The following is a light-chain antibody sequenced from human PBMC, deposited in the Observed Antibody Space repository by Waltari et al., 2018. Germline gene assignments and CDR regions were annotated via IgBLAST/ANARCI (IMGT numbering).Light chain of an antibody. CDR3: SSYTSSSTL. CDR1: SSDVGGYHY. CDR2: DVS. V-gene: IGLV2-14*01. Sequence: QSALTQPASVSGSPGQSITISCTGTSSDVGGYHYVSWYQQHPGKAPKLMIYDVSKRPSGVSNRFSGSKSGNTASLTISGLQAEDEADYYCSSYTSSSTLFGTGTKVTVL. J-gene: IGLJ1*01.